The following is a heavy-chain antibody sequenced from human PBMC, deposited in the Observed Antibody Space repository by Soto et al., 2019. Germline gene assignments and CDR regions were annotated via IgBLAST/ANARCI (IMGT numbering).Heavy chain of an antibody. CDR3: ARDDTNYLKDIVVVTAAKGMDV. V-gene: IGHV1-69*13. J-gene: IGHJ6*02. Sequence: ASVKVSCKASGGTFSSYAISWVRQAPGQGLEWMGGIIPIFGTSNYAQKFQGRVTITADESTSTAYMELSSLRSEDTAVYYCARDDTNYLKDIVVVTAAKGMDVWGQWTTVNASS. D-gene: IGHD2-2*01. CDR2: IIPIFGTS. CDR1: GGTFSSYA.